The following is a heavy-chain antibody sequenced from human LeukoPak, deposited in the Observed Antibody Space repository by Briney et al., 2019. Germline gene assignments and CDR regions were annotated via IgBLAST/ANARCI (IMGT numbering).Heavy chain of an antibody. J-gene: IGHJ4*02. CDR1: GYSFTSYW. CDR3: ARHAVVRGVIIYYFDY. V-gene: IGHV5-51*01. CDR2: IYPGDSDT. D-gene: IGHD3-10*01. Sequence: RGESLKISCKGSGYSFTSYWIGWVRQMPGKGLEWMGIIYPGDSDTRYSPSFQGQVTISADKSISTAYLQWSSLKASDTAMYYCARHAVVRGVIIYYFDYWGQGTLVTVSS.